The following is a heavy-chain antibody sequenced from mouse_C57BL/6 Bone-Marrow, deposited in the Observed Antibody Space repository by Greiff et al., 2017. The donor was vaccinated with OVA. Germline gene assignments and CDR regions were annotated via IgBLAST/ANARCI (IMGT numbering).Heavy chain of an antibody. V-gene: IGHV14-4*01. CDR1: GFYIKDYY. Sequence: VQLQQSGAELVRPGASVKLSCTASGFYIKDYYMHWVKQRPEQGLEWIGWIDPENGDTEYAAKFQGKATITADISSNTAYLQRSNLTSEDTAVYDGTAYYCGSSFPNGYFDVWGTGTTVTVSS. CDR2: IDPENGDT. J-gene: IGHJ1*03. CDR3: TAYYCGSSFPNGYFDV. D-gene: IGHD1-1*01.